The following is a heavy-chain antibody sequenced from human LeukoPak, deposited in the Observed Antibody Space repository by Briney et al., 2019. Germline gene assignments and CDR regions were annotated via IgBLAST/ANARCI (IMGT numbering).Heavy chain of an antibody. CDR1: GGPISSGGYY. D-gene: IGHD6-19*01. V-gene: IGHV4-31*03. Sequence: SETPSLTCTVSGGPISSGGYYWSWIRQHPGKGLEWIGYIYYSGSTYYNPSLKSRVTISVDTSKNQFSLMLSSVTAADTAVYYCARKGIAVAGTHFDYWGQGTLVTVSS. CDR2: IYYSGST. CDR3: ARKGIAVAGTHFDY. J-gene: IGHJ4*02.